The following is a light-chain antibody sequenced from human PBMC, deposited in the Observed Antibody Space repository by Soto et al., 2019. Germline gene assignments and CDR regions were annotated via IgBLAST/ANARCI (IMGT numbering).Light chain of an antibody. V-gene: IGKV1-39*01. J-gene: IGKJ1*01. CDR3: QQSYSASVT. CDR2: AAS. Sequence: DIPVTQSPSSLSASVGDRVTITCRTSQTLMNYLNWYQQKPGKAPKLLIYAASNLQSGVPSRFSGSGSGTDFTLTISNLQPEDFATYYCQQSYSASVTFGQGTEVVIK. CDR1: QTLMNY.